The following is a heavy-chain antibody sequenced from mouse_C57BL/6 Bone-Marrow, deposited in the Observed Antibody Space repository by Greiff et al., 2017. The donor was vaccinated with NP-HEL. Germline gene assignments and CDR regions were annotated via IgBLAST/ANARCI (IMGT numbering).Heavy chain of an antibody. CDR3: ARDYYYGSSGYFDV. CDR2: SRNKANDYTT. Sequence: EVNVVESGGGLVQSGRSLRLSCATSGFTFSDFYMEWVRQAPGKGLEWIAASRNKANDYTTEYSASVKGRFIVSRDTSQSILYLQMNALRAEDTAIYYCARDYYYGSSGYFDVWGTGTTVTVSS. D-gene: IGHD1-1*01. CDR1: GFTFSDFY. J-gene: IGHJ1*03. V-gene: IGHV7-1*01.